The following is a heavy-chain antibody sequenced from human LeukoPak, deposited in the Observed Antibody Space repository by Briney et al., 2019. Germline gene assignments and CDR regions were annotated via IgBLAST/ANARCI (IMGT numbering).Heavy chain of an antibody. V-gene: IGHV3-11*01. CDR1: GFTFSDYY. CDR3: ARDPDPITFGGVIVYYYYGMDV. J-gene: IGHJ6*02. CDR2: ISSSGSTI. D-gene: IGHD3-16*02. Sequence: GGSLRLSCAASGFTFSDYYMSWIRQAPGKGLEWVSYISSSGSTIYYADSVKGRFTISRDNAKNSLYLQMNSLRAEDTAVYYCARDPDPITFGGVIVYYYYGMDVWGQGTTVTVSS.